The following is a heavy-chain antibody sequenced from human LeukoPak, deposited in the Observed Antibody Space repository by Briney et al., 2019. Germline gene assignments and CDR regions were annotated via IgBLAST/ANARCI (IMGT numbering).Heavy chain of an antibody. D-gene: IGHD5-18*01. CDR3: TRQSTGMARFAY. Sequence: SETLSLTCNVSGGSMRSYYWSWIRQPPGKGLEWIGYIYYSGTTNYNPSLTGRVTISVDTSQNQFSLDLTSVTAADTAVYYCTRQSTGMARFAYWGQGTLVTVSS. CDR1: GGSMRSYY. V-gene: IGHV4-59*08. J-gene: IGHJ4*02. CDR2: IYYSGTT.